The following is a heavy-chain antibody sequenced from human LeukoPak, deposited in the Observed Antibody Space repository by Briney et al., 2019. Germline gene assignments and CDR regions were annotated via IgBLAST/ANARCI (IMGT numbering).Heavy chain of an antibody. CDR3: ARVPITWFGESFSYYYYMDV. Sequence: SETLSLTCAVYGGSFSGYYWSWIRQPPGKGLEWIGEINHSVSTNYNPSLKSRVTISVDTSKNQFSLKLSSVTAADTAVYYCARVPITWFGESFSYYYYMDVWGKGTTVTISS. CDR1: GGSFSGYY. V-gene: IGHV4-34*01. D-gene: IGHD3-10*01. CDR2: INHSVST. J-gene: IGHJ6*03.